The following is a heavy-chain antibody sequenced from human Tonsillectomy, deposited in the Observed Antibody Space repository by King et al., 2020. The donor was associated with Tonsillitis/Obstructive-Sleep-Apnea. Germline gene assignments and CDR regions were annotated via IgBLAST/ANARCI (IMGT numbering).Heavy chain of an antibody. Sequence: VQLVESGGTLVQPGRSLRLSCAASGFTFDDYGMHWVRQAPGKGLEWVSGISWNSGSIAYADSVKGRFTISRDNAKKSLYLQMNSLRAEDTALYYCAKDGYDIMTGYYSHFYYYMDVWAKGTTVIVSS. J-gene: IGHJ6*03. V-gene: IGHV3-9*01. CDR2: ISWNSGSI. CDR3: AKDGYDIMTGYYSHFYYYMDV. D-gene: IGHD3-9*01. CDR1: GFTFDDYG.